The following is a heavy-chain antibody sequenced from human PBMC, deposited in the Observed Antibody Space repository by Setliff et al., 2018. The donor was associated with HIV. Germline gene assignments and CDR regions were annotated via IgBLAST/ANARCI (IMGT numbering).Heavy chain of an antibody. V-gene: IGHV4-4*09. CDR2: IYNTDRT. Sequence: SETLSLTCTVSGGSIGSYYWSWFRQTPGKGLVWIAYIYNTDRTNYSPSLKSRLTISADASKDQFYLELRSVTAADTAVYYCARGLSFYDPGGFDYWGQGTLVTVSS. D-gene: IGHD3-22*01. CDR1: GGSIGSYY. CDR3: ARGLSFYDPGGFDY. J-gene: IGHJ4*02.